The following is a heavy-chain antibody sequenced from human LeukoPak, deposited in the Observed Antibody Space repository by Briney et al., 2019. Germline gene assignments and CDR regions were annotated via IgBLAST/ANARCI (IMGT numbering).Heavy chain of an antibody. Sequence: PGGSLRLSCAASGFTFSSYAMHWVGQAPGKGLAWVAVISYDGRNNYYADSVKGRFTITRDNSKNTLYLQMNSLRAEDTAVYYCARDPLFTNSGSSSWFFDYWGQGTLVTVSS. CDR2: ISYDGRNN. J-gene: IGHJ4*02. CDR3: ARDPLFTNSGSSSWFFDY. CDR1: GFTFSSYA. D-gene: IGHD6-13*01. V-gene: IGHV3-30*04.